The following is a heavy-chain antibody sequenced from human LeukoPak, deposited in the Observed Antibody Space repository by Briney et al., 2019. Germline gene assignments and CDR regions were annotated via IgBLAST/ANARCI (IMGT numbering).Heavy chain of an antibody. V-gene: IGHV3-48*04. J-gene: IGHJ4*02. Sequence: PGGSLRLSCAASGFTFSSYAMSWVRQAPGKGLEWVSYISSSSSTIYYADSVKGRFTISRDNAKNSLYLQMNSLRAEDTAVYSCARDQVAGTFDYWGQGTQVTVSS. D-gene: IGHD6-19*01. CDR3: ARDQVAGTFDY. CDR2: ISSSSSTI. CDR1: GFTFSSYA.